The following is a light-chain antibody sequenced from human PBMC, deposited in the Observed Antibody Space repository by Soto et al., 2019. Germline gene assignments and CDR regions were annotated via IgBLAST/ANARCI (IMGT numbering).Light chain of an antibody. J-gene: IGLJ2*01. CDR1: SSDVGGYNY. V-gene: IGLV2-8*01. CDR3: SSCAGNNNLL. CDR2: EVR. Sequence: QSALTQPASVSGSPGQSITISCTGTSSDVGGYNYVSWYQQHPGKAPKLMIYEVRERPSGVPDRFSGSKSGNTASLTVSGLQAEDEADYYCSSCAGNNNLLFGGGTKVTVL.